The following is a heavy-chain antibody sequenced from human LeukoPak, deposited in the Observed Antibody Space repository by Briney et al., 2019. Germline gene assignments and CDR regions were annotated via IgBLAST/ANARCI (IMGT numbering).Heavy chain of an antibody. CDR1: GYSFTSYW. V-gene: IGHV5-51*01. J-gene: IGHJ6*02. CDR2: IYPGDPDT. Sequence: GESLKISCKGSGYSFTSYWIGWVRQMPGKGLEWMGIIYPGDPDTRYSPSFQGQVTISADKSISTAYLQWSSLKASDTAKYYCARSPMGWGYGMDVWGQGTTVTVSS. D-gene: IGHD3-10*01. CDR3: ARSPMGWGYGMDV.